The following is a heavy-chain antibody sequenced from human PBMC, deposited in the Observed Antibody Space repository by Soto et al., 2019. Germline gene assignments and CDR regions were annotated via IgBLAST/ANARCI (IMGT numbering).Heavy chain of an antibody. J-gene: IGHJ4*02. D-gene: IGHD3-3*01. CDR3: ARESLRFLEWSFDY. CDR1: GFTFSNYE. CDR2: ISTSGSPI. V-gene: IGHV3-48*03. Sequence: DVELLESGGGLVQPGGSLRLSCAASGFTFSNYEMNWVRQAPGKGLEWLAYISTSGSPIYYADSVKGRVTISRDDAKNSLCLQMNNLRAEDTAVYYCARESLRFLEWSFDYWGQGTLVTVSS.